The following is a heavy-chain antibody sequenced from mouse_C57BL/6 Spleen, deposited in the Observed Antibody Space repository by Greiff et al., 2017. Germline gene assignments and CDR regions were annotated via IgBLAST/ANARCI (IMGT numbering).Heavy chain of an antibody. CDR1: GYTFTSYW. D-gene: IGHD1-3*01. J-gene: IGHJ4*01. Sequence: QVQLKESGTELVKPGASVKLSCKASGYTFTSYWMHWVKQRPGQGLEWIGNINPSNGGTNYNEKFKSKATLTVDKSSSTAYMQLSSLTSEDSAVYYCARDRVSGDAMDYWGQGTSVTVSS. CDR3: ARDRVSGDAMDY. CDR2: INPSNGGT. V-gene: IGHV1-53*01.